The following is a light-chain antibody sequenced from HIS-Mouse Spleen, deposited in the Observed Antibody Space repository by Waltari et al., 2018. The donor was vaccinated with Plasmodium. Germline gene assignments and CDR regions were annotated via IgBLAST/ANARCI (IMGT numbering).Light chain of an antibody. CDR2: QDS. J-gene: IGLJ2*01. CDR3: QAWDSSVV. CDR1: NLGDKY. V-gene: IGLV3-1*01. Sequence: SYELTQPPSVSVSPGQPARITCSGDNLGDKYACWYQQKPGQSPVLVIYQDSKRPSGIPERFSGSNSGNTATLTISGTQAMDEADYYCQAWDSSVVFGGGTKLTVL.